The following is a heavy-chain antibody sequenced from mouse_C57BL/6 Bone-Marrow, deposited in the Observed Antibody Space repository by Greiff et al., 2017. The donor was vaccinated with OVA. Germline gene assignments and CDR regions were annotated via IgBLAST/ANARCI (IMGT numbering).Heavy chain of an antibody. CDR2: ISDGGSYT. J-gene: IGHJ4*01. CDR3: ARDRGTTVVAFYYYAMDY. Sequence: EVKLMESGGGLVKPGGSLKLSCAASGFTFSSYAMSWVRQTPEKRLEWVATISDGGSYTYYADNVKGRFTISRDNAKNNLYLQMSHLKSEDTAMYYCARDRGTTVVAFYYYAMDYWGQGTSVTVSS. CDR1: GFTFSSYA. V-gene: IGHV5-4*01. D-gene: IGHD1-1*01.